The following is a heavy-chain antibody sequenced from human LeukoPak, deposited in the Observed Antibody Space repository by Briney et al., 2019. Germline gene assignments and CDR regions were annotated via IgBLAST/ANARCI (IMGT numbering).Heavy chain of an antibody. V-gene: IGHV3-9*01. CDR3: AKSYYYGSGSYPPLFDY. CDR2: INWNSERT. Sequence: PGRSLRLSCAASGFTFGDYDMHWVRQVPGKGLEWVSGINWNSERTDYADSVKGRFTISRDNAKSSLFLQINSLRAEDTALYYCAKSYYYGSGSYPPLFDYWGQGTLVTVSS. D-gene: IGHD3-10*01. CDR1: GFTFGDYD. J-gene: IGHJ4*02.